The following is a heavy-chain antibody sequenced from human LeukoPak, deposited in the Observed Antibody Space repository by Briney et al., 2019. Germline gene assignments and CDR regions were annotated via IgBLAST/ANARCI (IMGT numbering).Heavy chain of an antibody. V-gene: IGHV3-30*02. CDR3: AKQLFVVPAAIRAFDI. J-gene: IGHJ3*02. CDR1: GFTFSSYG. Sequence: GGSLRLSCAASGFTFSSYGMHWDRQAPGKGLGWVAFIQYDANNKYYADSVKGRFTISRDNFMNTLYLQINSLRAGDTAVYYCAKQLFVVPAAIRAFDIWGQGTMVTVSS. D-gene: IGHD2-2*01. CDR2: IQYDANNK.